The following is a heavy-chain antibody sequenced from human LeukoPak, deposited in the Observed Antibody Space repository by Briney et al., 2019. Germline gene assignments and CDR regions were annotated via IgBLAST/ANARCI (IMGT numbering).Heavy chain of an antibody. V-gene: IGHV3-48*03. CDR3: AELGITMIGGV. Sequence: GGSLRLSCAASGFTFSNYEMNWVRQAPGKGLEWVSYISSSGSTIYYADSVKGRFTICRDNAKNSLYLQMNSLRAEDTAVYYCAELGITMIGGVWGKGTTVTISS. CDR1: GFTFSNYE. D-gene: IGHD3-10*02. J-gene: IGHJ6*04. CDR2: ISSSGSTI.